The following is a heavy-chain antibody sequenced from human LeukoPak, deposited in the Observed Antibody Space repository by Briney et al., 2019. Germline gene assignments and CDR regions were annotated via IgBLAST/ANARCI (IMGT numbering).Heavy chain of an antibody. Sequence: GGSLRLSCAASGFTFSSYAMSWVRQAPGKGLEWVSAMSSSDDGRYYAASVRGRFTISRDNAKNSLYLQMNSLRAEDTAVYYCAELGITMIGGVWGKGTTVTISS. V-gene: IGHV3-23*01. J-gene: IGHJ6*04. CDR3: AELGITMIGGV. CDR1: GFTFSSYA. CDR2: MSSSDDGR. D-gene: IGHD3-10*02.